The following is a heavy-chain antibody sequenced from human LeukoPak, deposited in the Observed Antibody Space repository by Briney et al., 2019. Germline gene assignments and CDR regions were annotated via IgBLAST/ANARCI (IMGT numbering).Heavy chain of an antibody. J-gene: IGHJ4*02. CDR3: ARGGSSWYDYFDY. CDR1: GASIDSGRYY. Sequence: SETLSLTCTVSGASIDSGRYYWGWIRQPPGKGLEWIGSIYYSGSTHYNPSLKSRVTISVDTSKNQFSLKLSYVTAEDTAVYYCARGGSSWYDYFDYWGQGTLVTVSS. D-gene: IGHD6-13*01. CDR2: IYYSGST. V-gene: IGHV4-39*01.